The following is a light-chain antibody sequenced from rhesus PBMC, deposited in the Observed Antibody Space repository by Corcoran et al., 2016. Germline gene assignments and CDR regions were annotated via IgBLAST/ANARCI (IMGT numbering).Light chain of an antibody. Sequence: QSALTQPRSVSGSPGQSVAISCTGTNSDIGAYNYVSWYQQHPDTPPKLLGFEVNKRPSGVSDRFSGSKSGNTASLTISGLQAADEADYYCSSYVGSHLYRFVVGTRLTVL. J-gene: IGLJ1*01. V-gene: IGLV2-32*02. CDR2: EVN. CDR1: NSDIGAYNY. CDR3: SSYVGSHLYR.